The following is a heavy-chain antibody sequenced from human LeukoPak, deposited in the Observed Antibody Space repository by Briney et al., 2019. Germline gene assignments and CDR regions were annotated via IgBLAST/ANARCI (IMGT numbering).Heavy chain of an antibody. Sequence: GGSLRLSCTASGFTLSHYAMHWIRQAPGKGLEWVAVISDDGSNKYYADSVRGRFNISRDNSKNTLYVLMNSLRVEDAAVYYCARDLYSAGWFPDFWGQGTLVTVSS. CDR1: GFTLSHYA. J-gene: IGHJ4*02. CDR3: ARDLYSAGWFPDF. D-gene: IGHD6-19*01. V-gene: IGHV3-30*01. CDR2: ISDDGSNK.